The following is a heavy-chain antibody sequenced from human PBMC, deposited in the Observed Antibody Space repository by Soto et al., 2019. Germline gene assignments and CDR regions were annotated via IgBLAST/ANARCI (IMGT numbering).Heavy chain of an antibody. CDR1: GYTFTSYD. Sequence: GASVKVSCKASGYTFTSYDINWVRQATGQGLEWMGWMNPNSGNTGYAQKFQGRVTMTRNTSISTAYMELSSLRSEDTAVYYCARGPNPFDYGALDAFDIWGQGTMVTVSS. CDR3: ARGPNPFDYGALDAFDI. CDR2: MNPNSGNT. D-gene: IGHD4-17*01. V-gene: IGHV1-8*01. J-gene: IGHJ3*02.